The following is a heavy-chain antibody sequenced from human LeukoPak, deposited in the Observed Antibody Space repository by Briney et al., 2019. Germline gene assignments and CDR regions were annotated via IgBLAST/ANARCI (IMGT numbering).Heavy chain of an antibody. CDR3: ARADDFWGGFLDI. V-gene: IGHV4-59*01. CDR2: MSYSGNS. D-gene: IGHD3-3*01. J-gene: IGHJ3*02. Sequence: SETLALTCTVSGGSISSYYWSWIRQPPGKGLEWIGYMSYSGNSKYNPSLKSRVTISLDTSKNQFSLKLTSVTAADTAVYYCARADDFWGGFLDIWSQGTMVTVSA. CDR1: GGSISSYY.